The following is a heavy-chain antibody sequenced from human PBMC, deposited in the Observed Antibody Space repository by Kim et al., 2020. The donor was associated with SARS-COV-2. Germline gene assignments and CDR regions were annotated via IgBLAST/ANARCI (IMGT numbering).Heavy chain of an antibody. D-gene: IGHD2-15*01. V-gene: IGHV4-59*08. J-gene: IGHJ3*02. CDR1: GGSISSYY. CDR2: IYYSGST. Sequence: SETLSLTCTVSGGSISSYYWSWIRQPPGKGLEWIEYIYYSGSTNYNPSLKSRVTISVDTSKNQFSLKLSSVTAADTAVYYCARRSLGYCSGGSCYSAFDIWGLGTMVTVSS. CDR3: ARRSLGYCSGGSCYSAFDI.